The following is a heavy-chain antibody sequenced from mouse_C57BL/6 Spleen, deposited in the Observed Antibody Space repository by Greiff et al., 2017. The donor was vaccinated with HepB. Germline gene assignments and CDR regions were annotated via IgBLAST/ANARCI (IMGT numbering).Heavy chain of an antibody. V-gene: IGHV14-1*01. CDR3: TFYYYGSSYWFAY. Sequence: QSGAELVRPGASVKLSCTASGFNIKDYYMHWVKQRPEQGLEWIGRIDPEDGDTEYAPKFQGKATMTADTSSNTAYLQLSSLTSEDTAVYYCTFYYYGSSYWFAYWGQGTLVTVSA. CDR1: GFNIKDYY. D-gene: IGHD1-1*01. CDR2: IDPEDGDT. J-gene: IGHJ3*01.